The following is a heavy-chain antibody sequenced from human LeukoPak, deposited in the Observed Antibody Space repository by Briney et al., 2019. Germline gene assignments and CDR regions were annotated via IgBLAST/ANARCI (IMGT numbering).Heavy chain of an antibody. J-gene: IGHJ4*02. Sequence: GGSLRLSCAASGFTFSSYGMHWVRQAPGKGLEWVAFIRYDGSNKYHADSVKGRFTISRDNSKNTLYLQMNSLRAEDTAVYYCARDPTRYCSSTSCPKFDYWGQGTLVTVSS. CDR2: IRYDGSNK. CDR3: ARDPTRYCSSTSCPKFDY. V-gene: IGHV3-30*02. D-gene: IGHD2-2*01. CDR1: GFTFSSYG.